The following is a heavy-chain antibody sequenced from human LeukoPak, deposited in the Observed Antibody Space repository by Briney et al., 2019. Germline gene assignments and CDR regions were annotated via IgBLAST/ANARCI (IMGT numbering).Heavy chain of an antibody. J-gene: IGHJ4*02. CDR2: ISGSGGST. D-gene: IGHD3-22*01. CDR1: GFTFSSYG. V-gene: IGHV3-23*01. Sequence: GGSLRLSCAASGFTFSSYGMSWVRQAPGKGLEWVSAISGSGGSTYYADSVKGRFTISRDNSKNTLYLQMNSLRAEDTAVYYCAKGTYYYDSSGYPSRSPFDYWGQGTLVTVSS. CDR3: AKGTYYYDSSGYPSRSPFDY.